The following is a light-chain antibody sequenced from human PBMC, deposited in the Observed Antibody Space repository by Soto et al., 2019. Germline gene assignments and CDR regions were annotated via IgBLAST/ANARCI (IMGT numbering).Light chain of an antibody. Sequence: EIVLTQSPATPSLSPGERATLSCRASQSFSSYLAWYQQKPGQAPRLLIYDASKRATGIPARFSGRGSGTDFTLTISSLEPEDFAVYYCQQYGTSPWAFGQGTKVEIK. CDR2: DAS. CDR3: QQYGTSPWA. V-gene: IGKV3-11*01. J-gene: IGKJ1*01. CDR1: QSFSSY.